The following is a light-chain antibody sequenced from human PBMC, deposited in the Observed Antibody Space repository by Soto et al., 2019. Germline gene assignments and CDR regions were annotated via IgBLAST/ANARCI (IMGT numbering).Light chain of an antibody. CDR3: SSYTSDSGRV. J-gene: IGLJ1*01. CDR2: EGT. CDR1: STDFENYNL. Sequence: QSALTQPASVSGSPGQSITISCTRSSTDFENYNLVSWYQHCPDKAPKLIIYEGTKRPSEISDRFSGSESDTTASLIISGLQPEDEADYYCSSYTSDSGRVFGTGTKLTVL. V-gene: IGLV2-14*02.